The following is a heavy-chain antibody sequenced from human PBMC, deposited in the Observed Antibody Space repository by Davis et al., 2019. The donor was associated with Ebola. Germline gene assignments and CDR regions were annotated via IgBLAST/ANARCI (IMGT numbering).Heavy chain of an antibody. Sequence: PAGSLRLSCAASGFTFSSYELNWVRQAPGKGLEWVSYISSSGSTKYYGDSVKGRFTVSRDNAKNSLYLQMNSLRAEDTAVYYCARGPLMYSSSRVGTGYYYYYMDVWGKGTTVTVSS. V-gene: IGHV3-48*03. CDR3: ARGPLMYSSSRVGTGYYYYYMDV. J-gene: IGHJ6*03. CDR1: GFTFSSYE. D-gene: IGHD6-6*01. CDR2: ISSSGSTK.